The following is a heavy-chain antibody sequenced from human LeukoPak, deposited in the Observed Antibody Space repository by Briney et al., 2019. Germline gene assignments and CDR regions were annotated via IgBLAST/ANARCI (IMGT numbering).Heavy chain of an antibody. CDR2: ISDFGGTT. CDR3: ARDLRSVVPAANGAYYYYGMDV. Sequence: PGGSLRLSCAVSGFTFSNYGMSWVRQAPGKGLEWVSGISDFGGTTYYAASVRGRSTISRDNAKNSLYLQMNSLRAEDTAVYYCARDLRSVVPAANGAYYYYGMDVWGQGTTVTVSS. J-gene: IGHJ6*02. CDR1: GFTFSNYG. V-gene: IGHV3-23*01. D-gene: IGHD2-2*01.